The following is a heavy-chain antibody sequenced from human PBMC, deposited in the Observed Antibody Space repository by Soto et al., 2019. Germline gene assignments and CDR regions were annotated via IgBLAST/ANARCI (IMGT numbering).Heavy chain of an antibody. Sequence: QVQLVQCGAEVKKPESSVKVSCKASGGTFSSYTIVWVRQAPGQGLEWMGRIIPFLGITNYPQKFQARVTITADTSTGTAYMELSSLRSDDTAIYYCARVSCSSADCSLAADQWAQGILVTVSS. D-gene: IGHD2-2*01. CDR1: GGTFSSYT. CDR2: IIPFLGIT. CDR3: ARVSCSSADCSLAADQ. J-gene: IGHJ5*02. V-gene: IGHV1-69*02.